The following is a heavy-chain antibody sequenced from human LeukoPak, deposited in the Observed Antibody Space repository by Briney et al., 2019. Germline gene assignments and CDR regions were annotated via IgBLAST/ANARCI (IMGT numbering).Heavy chain of an antibody. V-gene: IGHV4-38-2*01. D-gene: IGHD3-22*01. CDR1: GFTFSDYY. J-gene: IGHJ3*02. Sequence: GSLRLSCAASGFTFSDYYMNWIRQAPGKGLEWIGSIYYSGSAYYNPSLKSRVTISVDTSKNQFSLKLSSVTAADTAMYYCASGDSSGYYRDAFDIWGQGTMVTVSS. CDR2: IYYSGSA. CDR3: ASGDSSGYYRDAFDI.